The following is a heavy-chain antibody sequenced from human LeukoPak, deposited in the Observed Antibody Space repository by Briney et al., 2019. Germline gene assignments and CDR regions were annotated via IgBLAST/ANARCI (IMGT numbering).Heavy chain of an antibody. CDR3: AKDRSSSFSGFLEY. D-gene: IGHD6-6*01. V-gene: IGHV3-23*01. CDR1: GFTFSSYA. J-gene: IGHJ4*02. Sequence: GGFLRLSCAASGFTFSSYAMNWVRQAPGKGLEWVSAMSYSGSSTYYADSVKGRFTISRDNSKNTLYLQMNSLRAEDTAVYYCAKDRSSSFSGFLEYWGQGTLVTVSS. CDR2: MSYSGSST.